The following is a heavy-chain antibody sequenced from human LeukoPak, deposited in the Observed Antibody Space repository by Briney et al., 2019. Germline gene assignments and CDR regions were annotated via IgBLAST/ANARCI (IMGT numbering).Heavy chain of an antibody. CDR1: GGSFSDYY. D-gene: IGHD2-2*02. Sequence: AETLSLTCTVSGGSFSDYYWTWLRQPPGKGLEWIGYSGSTNYNPSLKSRVTISVDTSKNQFSLKLSSVTAADTAVYYCARVPPYCSSTSCYTYYFDYWGQGTLVTVSS. CDR2: SGST. J-gene: IGHJ4*02. V-gene: IGHV4-59*12. CDR3: ARVPPYCSSTSCYTYYFDY.